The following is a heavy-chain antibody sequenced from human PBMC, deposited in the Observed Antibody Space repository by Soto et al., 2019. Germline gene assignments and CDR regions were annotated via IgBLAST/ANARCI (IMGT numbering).Heavy chain of an antibody. CDR3: ARGPGSYYKYYYYGMDV. J-gene: IGHJ6*02. Sequence: AETLSLTCAVYGGAFIGYYCIFIRHPPFEWLEWIGEINHSGSTNYNPSLKTRVTISVDTSKNQFSLKLSSVTAADTAVYYCARGPGSYYKYYYYGMDVWGQGTTVTVSS. V-gene: IGHV4-34*01. CDR2: INHSGST. D-gene: IGHD3-10*01. CDR1: GGAFIGYY.